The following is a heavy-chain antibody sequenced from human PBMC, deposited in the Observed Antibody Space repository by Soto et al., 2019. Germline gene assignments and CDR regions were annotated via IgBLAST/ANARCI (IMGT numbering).Heavy chain of an antibody. CDR2: ISYDGSNK. CDR3: AKSQVGEAPEFDY. Sequence: QVQLVESGGGVVQPGRSLRLSCAASGFTFSSYGMHWFRQAPGKGLEWVAVISYDGSNKYYADSVKGRFTISRDNSKNTLYLQMNSLRAEDTAVYYCAKSQVGEAPEFDYWGQGTLVTVSS. D-gene: IGHD3-16*01. J-gene: IGHJ4*02. V-gene: IGHV3-30*18. CDR1: GFTFSSYG.